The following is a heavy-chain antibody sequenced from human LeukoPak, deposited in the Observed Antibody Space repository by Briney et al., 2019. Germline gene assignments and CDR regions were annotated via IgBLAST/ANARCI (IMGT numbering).Heavy chain of an antibody. Sequence: GGSLRLSCAASGFTFSSYAMGWVRQAPGKGLEWVSAITASGGNTYYADSVKGRFTISRDNSKNTLYLQVNSLRAEDTAVYYCAKGNGYSYGRYYFDYWGQGTLVTVS. D-gene: IGHD5-18*01. CDR1: GFTFSSYA. J-gene: IGHJ4*02. CDR2: ITASGGNT. CDR3: AKGNGYSYGRYYFDY. V-gene: IGHV3-23*01.